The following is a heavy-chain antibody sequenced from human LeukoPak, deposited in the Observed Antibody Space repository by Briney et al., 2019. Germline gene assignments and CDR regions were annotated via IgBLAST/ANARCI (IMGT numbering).Heavy chain of an antibody. CDR2: MNPNSGDA. Sequence: GASVKVSCKASGYSFTSYDINWVRQATGQGLEWIGWMNPNSGDADYTQKFKGRATFTRDTSTRTAYMEVNSLGSEDTAVYYCARSNFGGNVHFDYWGQGTLVTVSS. CDR1: GYSFTSYD. D-gene: IGHD4-23*01. CDR3: ARSNFGGNVHFDY. J-gene: IGHJ4*02. V-gene: IGHV1-8*02.